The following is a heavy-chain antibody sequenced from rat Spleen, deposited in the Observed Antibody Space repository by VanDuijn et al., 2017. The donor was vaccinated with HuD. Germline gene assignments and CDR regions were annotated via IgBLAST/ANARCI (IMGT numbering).Heavy chain of an antibody. V-gene: IGHV5-58*01. D-gene: IGHD4-3*01. CDR1: GFTFSSYW. CDR2: INPAGGST. J-gene: IGHJ4*01. CDR3: AKGVRAYVMDA. Sequence: EVQLVETGGGLVQPGRSLKLSCVASGFTFSSYWMYWIRQAPGKGLEWVSSINPAGGSTYYPDSVKGRFTISRDNAENTVYLQMNSLRSEDTATYYCAKGVRAYVMDAWGQGASVTVSS.